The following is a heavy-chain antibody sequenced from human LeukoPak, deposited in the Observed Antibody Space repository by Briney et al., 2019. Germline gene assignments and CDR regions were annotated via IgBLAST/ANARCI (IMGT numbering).Heavy chain of an antibody. CDR2: INSVGSST. V-gene: IGHV3-74*01. CDR1: GFTFSSYW. D-gene: IGHD6-13*01. J-gene: IGHJ6*04. CDR3: ARDRGSSCLDV. Sequence: PGGSLRLSCAASGFTFSSYWMHWVRQAPGKGLVWVSRINSVGSSTSYADSVKGRFTISRDNAKNTLYLQMNSLRVEDTAVYYCARDRGSSCLDVWGKGTTVTVSS.